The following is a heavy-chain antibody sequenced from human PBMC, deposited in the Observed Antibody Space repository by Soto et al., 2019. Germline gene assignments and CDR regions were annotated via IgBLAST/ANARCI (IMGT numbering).Heavy chain of an antibody. J-gene: IGHJ6*02. V-gene: IGHV4-34*12. D-gene: IGHD1-26*01. CDR2: IIHSEST. Sequence: PSETLSLTCAVYGGSFSAYYWSWVRQPPGKGLEWIGEIIHSESTKYNPSLKSRVTISVDTSKNQFSLKLSSVTAADTAVYYCARQRLTDGRWEFANYYGMDVWGQGTPVTVSS. CDR3: ARQRLTDGRWEFANYYGMDV. CDR1: GGSFSAYY.